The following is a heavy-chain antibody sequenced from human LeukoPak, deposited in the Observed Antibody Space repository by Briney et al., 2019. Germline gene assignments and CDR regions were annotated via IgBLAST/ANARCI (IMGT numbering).Heavy chain of an antibody. CDR2: ISGSGGST. V-gene: IGHV3-23*01. J-gene: IGHJ4*02. CDR3: GKDVHQQLAHFYY. Sequence: GGSLRLSCAVSGFTLSSYGMRWVRQAPGKGLEWVSGISGSGGSTYYADSVKGRFTISRDNSKNTLYVQMNSLRAEDTAVYYSGKDVHQQLAHFYYWGQGTLVTVSS. D-gene: IGHD6-13*01. CDR1: GFTLSSYG.